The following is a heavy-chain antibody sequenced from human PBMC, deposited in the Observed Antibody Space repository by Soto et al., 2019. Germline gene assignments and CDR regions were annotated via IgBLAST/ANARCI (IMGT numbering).Heavy chain of an antibody. Sequence: EVQLLESGGGLVQPGGSLRLSCAASGFAFSSVAMAWVRQAPGKGLEWVSGITDSGGSTDYADSVKGRFTISRDNSRNTLYLQMNSLRAEDTAVYYCAKLYWNPRYFDYWGQGDLVTVSS. V-gene: IGHV3-23*01. CDR1: GFAFSSVA. CDR2: ITDSGGST. D-gene: IGHD1-1*01. CDR3: AKLYWNPRYFDY. J-gene: IGHJ4*02.